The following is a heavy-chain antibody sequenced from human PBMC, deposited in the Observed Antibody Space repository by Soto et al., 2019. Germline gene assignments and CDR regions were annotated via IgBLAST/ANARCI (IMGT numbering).Heavy chain of an antibody. D-gene: IGHD2-15*01. CDR2: MNPNSGNT. CDR3: ARVPLYCSGGSCNSDPFDY. J-gene: IGHJ4*02. Sequence: ASVKVSCKASGYSFTSYDSNWVRQASGQGLEWMGWMNPNSGNTGYAQKFQGRVTMTRNTSISTAYMELSSLRSEDTAVYYCARVPLYCSGGSCNSDPFDYWGQGTLVTVSS. V-gene: IGHV1-8*01. CDR1: GYSFTSYD.